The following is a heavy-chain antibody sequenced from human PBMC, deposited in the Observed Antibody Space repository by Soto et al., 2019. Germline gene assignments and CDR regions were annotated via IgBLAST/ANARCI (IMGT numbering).Heavy chain of an antibody. CDR1: GYTFTVYY. Sequence: ASVKVSCRASGYTFTVYYMHWVRQAPGQGRGWVGWINPNSGGTNYAQKFQSRVTLTRDTSISTDYMELSRLRSGDTAVYYCARDPYYDILTGDHQLHNWFDPWGQGTLVTVSS. J-gene: IGHJ5*02. D-gene: IGHD3-9*01. V-gene: IGHV1-2*02. CDR3: ARDPYYDILTGDHQLHNWFDP. CDR2: INPNSGGT.